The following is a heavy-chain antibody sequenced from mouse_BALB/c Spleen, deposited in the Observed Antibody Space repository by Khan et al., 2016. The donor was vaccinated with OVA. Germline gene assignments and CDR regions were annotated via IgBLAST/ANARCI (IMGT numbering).Heavy chain of an antibody. CDR3: ARRFVHYHAMDF. Sequence: EVELVESGGGLVKPGGSLKLSCSASGFTFSTYAMSWVRQTPEKRLEWVATISSGGHYTFYPDSVKGRFTISRDNAKHTLDLQMSSLRSEDTPMYYCARRFVHYHAMDFWGQVTSVTVSS. J-gene: IGHJ4*01. CDR1: GFTFSTYA. V-gene: IGHV5-9-3*01. CDR2: ISSGGHYT.